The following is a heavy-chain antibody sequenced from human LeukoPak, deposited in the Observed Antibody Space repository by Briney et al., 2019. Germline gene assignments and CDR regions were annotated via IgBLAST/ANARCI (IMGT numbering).Heavy chain of an antibody. CDR2: VHNSGST. CDR3: ARRRGYSYGTYYFDY. CDR1: GGSIGGYY. J-gene: IGHJ4*02. D-gene: IGHD5-18*01. Sequence: SETLSLTCTVSGGSIGGYYWSWIRQPPGKGLEWIGYVHNSGSTTYNPSLKSRVTISVDTSKSQFSLRLSSVTAADTAVYYCARRRGYSYGTYYFDYWGQGTLVTVSS. V-gene: IGHV4-59*01.